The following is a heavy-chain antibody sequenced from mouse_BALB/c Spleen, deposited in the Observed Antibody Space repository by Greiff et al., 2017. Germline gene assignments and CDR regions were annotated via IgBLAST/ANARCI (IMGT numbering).Heavy chain of an antibody. J-gene: IGHJ4*01. V-gene: IGHV3-6*02. Sequence: VQLKESGPGLVKPSQSLSLTCSVTGYSITSGYYWNWIRQFPGNKLEWMGYISYDGSNNYNPSLKNRISITRDTSKNQFFLKLNSVTTEDTATYYCAREGKKDAMDYWGQGTSVTVSS. CDR2: ISYDGSN. CDR1: GYSITSGYY. CDR3: AREGKKDAMDY.